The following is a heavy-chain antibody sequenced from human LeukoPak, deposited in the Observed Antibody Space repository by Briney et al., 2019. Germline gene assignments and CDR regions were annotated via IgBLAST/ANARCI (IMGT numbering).Heavy chain of an antibody. CDR1: GYTFTSYG. D-gene: IGHD3-10*01. CDR3: ARDSVDGSGTYYNDSPDY. V-gene: IGHV1-18*01. J-gene: IGHJ4*02. CDR2: ISAYNGNT. Sequence: DSVKVSCKASGYTFTSYGISWVRQAPGQGLGWMAWISAYNGNTDYAQNLRGRVTMTTDTSTSTAYMELRSLRSDDTAVYYCARDSVDGSGTYYNDSPDYWGQGTLVTVSS.